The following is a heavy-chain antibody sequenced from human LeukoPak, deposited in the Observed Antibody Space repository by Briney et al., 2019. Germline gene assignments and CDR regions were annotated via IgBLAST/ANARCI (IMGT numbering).Heavy chain of an antibody. CDR2: INPSGGST. CDR3: AKDSSGWYFDY. D-gene: IGHD6-19*01. V-gene: IGHV1-46*01. CDR1: GYTFTSYY. J-gene: IGHJ4*02. Sequence: ASVKVSCKASGYTFTSYYMHWVRQAPGQGLEWMGIINPSGGSTSYAQKFQGRVTMTRDTSTSTVYMELSSLRSEDTAVYYCAKDSSGWYFDYWGQGTLVTVSS.